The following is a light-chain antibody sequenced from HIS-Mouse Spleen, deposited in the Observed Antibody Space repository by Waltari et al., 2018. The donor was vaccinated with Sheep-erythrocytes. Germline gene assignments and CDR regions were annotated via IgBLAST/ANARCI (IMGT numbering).Light chain of an antibody. CDR1: SSDVGGYNY. CDR2: DVS. CDR3: CSYAGSYNHV. V-gene: IGLV2-11*01. J-gene: IGLJ1*01. Sequence: QSALTQPRSVSGSPGQSVTISSTGTSSDVGGYNYVTWYQHHPGKAPNLMIYDVSKRPSGVPDRFSGSKSGNTASLTISGLQAEDEADYYCCSYAGSYNHVFATGTKVTVL.